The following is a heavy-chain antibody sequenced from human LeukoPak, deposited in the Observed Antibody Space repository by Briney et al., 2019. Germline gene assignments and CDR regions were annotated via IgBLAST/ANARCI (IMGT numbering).Heavy chain of an antibody. J-gene: IGHJ1*01. Sequence: GGSLRLSCAASGFTFSNYGMHWVRQAPGKGLEWVVVISHDGSNNNYADSVKGRFTISRDNAKNSLYLQMNSLRAEDTAVYYCARDSSGYYTAEYFQHWGQGTLVTVSS. D-gene: IGHD3-22*01. V-gene: IGHV3-30*03. CDR2: ISHDGSNN. CDR3: ARDSSGYYTAEYFQH. CDR1: GFTFSNYG.